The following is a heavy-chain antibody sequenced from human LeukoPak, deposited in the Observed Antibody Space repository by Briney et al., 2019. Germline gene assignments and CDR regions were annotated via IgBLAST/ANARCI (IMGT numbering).Heavy chain of an antibody. D-gene: IGHD6-13*01. Sequence: PGGSLRLSCAASGFTFSSYAMSWVRQAPGKGLEWVSYISSSGSTIYYADSVKGRFTISRDNAKNSLYLQMNSLRAEDTAVYYCARGGLDRSWQTYYFDYWGQGTLVTVSS. CDR1: GFTFSSYA. J-gene: IGHJ4*02. CDR3: ARGGLDRSWQTYYFDY. CDR2: ISSSGSTI. V-gene: IGHV3-48*03.